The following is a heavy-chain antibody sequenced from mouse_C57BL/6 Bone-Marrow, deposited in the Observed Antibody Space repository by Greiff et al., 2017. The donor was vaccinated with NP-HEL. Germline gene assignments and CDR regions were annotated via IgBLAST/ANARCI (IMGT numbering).Heavy chain of an antibody. Sequence: DVKLVESGGGLVQPGGSLKLSCAASGFTFSDYYMYWVRQTPEKRLEWVAYISNGGGSTYYPDTVKGRFTISRDNAKNTLYLQMSRLKSEDTAMYYCARQDYGSSFDDWGQGTTRTVSS. CDR2: ISNGGGST. J-gene: IGHJ2*01. CDR3: ARQDYGSSFDD. D-gene: IGHD1-1*01. CDR1: GFTFSDYY. V-gene: IGHV5-12*01.